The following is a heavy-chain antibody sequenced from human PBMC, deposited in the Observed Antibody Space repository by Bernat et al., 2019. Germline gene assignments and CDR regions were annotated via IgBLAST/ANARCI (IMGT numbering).Heavy chain of an antibody. Sequence: EVQLVESGGGLVQPGGSLRLSCAASGFTFSSYWMHWVRQAPGKGLVWVSRINSDGCGTRYADSVKGRFTISRDNAKNTLYLQMNSLRAEDTAVYYCAREFVTIFGVNYYQYGMDVWGQGTTVTVSS. D-gene: IGHD3-3*01. V-gene: IGHV3-74*01. CDR1: GFTFSSYW. J-gene: IGHJ6*02. CDR2: INSDGCGT. CDR3: AREFVTIFGVNYYQYGMDV.